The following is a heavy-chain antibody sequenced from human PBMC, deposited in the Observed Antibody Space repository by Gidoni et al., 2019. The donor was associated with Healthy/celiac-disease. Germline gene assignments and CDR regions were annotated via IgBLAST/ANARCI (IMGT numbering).Heavy chain of an antibody. Sequence: KLRYGISRDNSKNTLYLQMNSLRAEDTAVYYCATPGDGGEYWYFDLWGRGTLVTVSS. J-gene: IGHJ2*01. D-gene: IGHD3-16*01. V-gene: IGHV3-23*01. CDR3: ATPGDGGEYWYFDL.